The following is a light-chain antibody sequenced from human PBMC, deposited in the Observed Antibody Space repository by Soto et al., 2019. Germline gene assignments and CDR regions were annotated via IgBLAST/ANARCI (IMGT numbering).Light chain of an antibody. Sequence: HSVLTQPASVSGSPGQSITISCTGTSSDVGGYNYVSWYQQHPGKAPKLMIYDVSNRPSGVSNRFSGSKSGNTASLTISGLQAEDEADYYCSSYTSSSTLVFGGGTKLTVL. J-gene: IGLJ2*01. CDR2: DVS. V-gene: IGLV2-14*01. CDR1: SSDVGGYNY. CDR3: SSYTSSSTLV.